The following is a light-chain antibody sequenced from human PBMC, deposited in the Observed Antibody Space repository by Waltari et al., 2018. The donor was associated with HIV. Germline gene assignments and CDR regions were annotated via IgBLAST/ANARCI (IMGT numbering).Light chain of an antibody. J-gene: IGLJ2*01. CDR3: SSYTSSSTLV. V-gene: IGLV2-14*01. CDR2: EVS. Sequence: QSALTQPASVSGSPGQSITISCPGTSRDVGGYHYVSWYQQHPGKAPKRMIYEVSNRPSGVANRFSGSKSGNTASLTISGLQAEDEADYYCSSYTSSSTLVFGGGTKLTVL. CDR1: SRDVGGYHY.